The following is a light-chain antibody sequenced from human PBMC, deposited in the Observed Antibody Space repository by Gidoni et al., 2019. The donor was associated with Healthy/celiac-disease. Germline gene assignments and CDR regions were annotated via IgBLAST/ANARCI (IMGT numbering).Light chain of an antibody. CDR3: QQYDSSPPT. CDR1: QSVSSSY. V-gene: IGKV3-20*01. Sequence: EIVLTQSPGTLSLSPGERATLSCRASQSVSSSYLAWYQQKPGQAPRLLIYGASSRATGIPDRFSGSGSGTDFTLTISRLVPEDFAVYYCQQYDSSPPTFGQGTKVEIK. J-gene: IGKJ1*01. CDR2: GAS.